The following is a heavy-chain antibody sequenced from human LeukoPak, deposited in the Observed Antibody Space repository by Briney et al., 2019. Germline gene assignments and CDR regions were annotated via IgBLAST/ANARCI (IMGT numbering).Heavy chain of an antibody. CDR3: AKAGSSSWYGWFDL. CDR1: GFTFSSYA. V-gene: IGHV3-23*01. Sequence: PGGSLRLSCAASGFTFSSYAMSWVRQAPGKGLEWVAAISGSGGSTYYADSVKGRFTISRDNSKNTLYLQMNSLRAEDTAVYYCAKAGSSSWYGWFDLWGQGTLVTVSS. CDR2: ISGSGGST. J-gene: IGHJ5*02. D-gene: IGHD6-13*01.